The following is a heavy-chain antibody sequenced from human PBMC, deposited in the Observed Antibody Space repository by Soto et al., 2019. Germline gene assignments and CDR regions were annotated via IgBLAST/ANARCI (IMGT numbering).Heavy chain of an antibody. D-gene: IGHD4-17*01. J-gene: IGHJ5*02. Sequence: VQLLESGGSLVQPGGSLRLSCAASGFTFSSYGMHWVRQAPGKGLEWVAVISYDGSNKYYADSVKGRFTISRDNSKNTLYLQMNSLRAEDTAVYYCAKDYGRGRFDPWGQGTLVTVSS. CDR3: AKDYGRGRFDP. CDR2: ISYDGSNK. V-gene: IGHV3-30*18. CDR1: GFTFSSYG.